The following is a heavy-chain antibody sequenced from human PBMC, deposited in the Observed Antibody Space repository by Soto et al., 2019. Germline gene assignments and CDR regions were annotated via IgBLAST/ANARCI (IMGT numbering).Heavy chain of an antibody. CDR1: GFTFTSSA. D-gene: IGHD1-1*01. V-gene: IGHV1-58*02. CDR3: AADIEGNWKYSQYGMDV. Sequence: QMQLVQSGPEVKKPGTSVKVSCKASGFTFTSSAMQWVRQARGQRLEWLGWIVVGSGNTNYAQKFQERVTITRDMSTSTAYMELSSLRSEDTAVYYCAADIEGNWKYSQYGMDVWGQGTTVTVSS. CDR2: IVVGSGNT. J-gene: IGHJ6*02.